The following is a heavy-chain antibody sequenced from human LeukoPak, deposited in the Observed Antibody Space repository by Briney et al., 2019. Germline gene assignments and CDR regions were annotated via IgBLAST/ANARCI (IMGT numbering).Heavy chain of an antibody. J-gene: IGHJ4*02. CDR2: ISSSSYI. D-gene: IGHD6-13*01. CDR1: GFTLSSYS. CDR3: ARDGGGWSIAAAFDY. Sequence: GGSLRLSCAASGFTLSSYSMNWVRQAPGKGLEWVSSISSSSYIYYADSVKGRFTISRDNAKNSLYLQMNSLRAEDTAVYYCARDGGGWSIAAAFDYWGQGTLVTVSS. V-gene: IGHV3-21*01.